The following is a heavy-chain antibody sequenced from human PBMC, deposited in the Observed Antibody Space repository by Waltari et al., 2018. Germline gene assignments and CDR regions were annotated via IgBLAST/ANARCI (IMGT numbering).Heavy chain of an antibody. Sequence: EVQLVESGGGLVQPGGSLRLSCAASRFPRRSYWMSWVRQAPGKGPEWVANIKKDGSEEYYVDSVRGRFTISRDNTKNSLYLQMNSLRPEDTAVYYCARDQWFAFDIWGQGTMVTVSS. CDR1: RFPRRSYW. CDR2: IKKDGSEE. V-gene: IGHV3-7*01. D-gene: IGHD3-22*01. J-gene: IGHJ3*02. CDR3: ARDQWFAFDI.